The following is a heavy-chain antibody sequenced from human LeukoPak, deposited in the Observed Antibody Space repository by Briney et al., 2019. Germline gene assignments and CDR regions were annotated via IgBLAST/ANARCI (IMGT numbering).Heavy chain of an antibody. V-gene: IGHV3-7*05. CDR2: INEDGSEK. CDR3: ARDGPHYDFWSGPAY. D-gene: IGHD3-3*01. CDR1: GFTFSSYW. Sequence: PGGSLRLSCEASGFTFSSYWMSWVRQAPGKGLEWVANINEDGSEKYYVESVKGLFTISRDNAKNSLYLQMDSLRAEDTAVYYCARDGPHYDFWSGPAYWGQEPLDTVSS. J-gene: IGHJ4*02.